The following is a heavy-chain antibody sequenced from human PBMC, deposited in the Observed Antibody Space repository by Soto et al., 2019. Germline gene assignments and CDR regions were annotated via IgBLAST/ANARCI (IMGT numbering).Heavy chain of an antibody. CDR3: VRGDGDYYDGNGYLGRH. D-gene: IGHD3-22*01. CDR2: IKNDGSGT. Sequence: EVQLVESGGGLVQPGGSLRLSCAASGFTFSTYWMHWVRQAPGKGLVWVSRIKNDGSGTYYVDSVEGRFTISRDNAKNTLCLQMSSRRAEETAVYYCVRGDGDYYDGNGYLGRHWGQGTLVTVSS. V-gene: IGHV3-74*01. CDR1: GFTFSTYW. J-gene: IGHJ4*02.